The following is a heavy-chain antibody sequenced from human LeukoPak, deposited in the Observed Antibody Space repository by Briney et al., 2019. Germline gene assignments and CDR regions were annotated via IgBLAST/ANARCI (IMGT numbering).Heavy chain of an antibody. CDR3: AREWGAVSGSYYEDY. D-gene: IGHD3-10*01. CDR2: ISAYNGNT. J-gene: IGHJ4*02. CDR1: GYTFTSYG. Sequence: ASVTVSCKASGYTFTSYGINWVRQAPGQGLEWMAWISAYNGNTRYAEKFQGRVTMTTDTSTSTAYMELRSLRSDDTAVYYCAREWGAVSGSYYEDYWGQGTLVTVSS. V-gene: IGHV1-18*01.